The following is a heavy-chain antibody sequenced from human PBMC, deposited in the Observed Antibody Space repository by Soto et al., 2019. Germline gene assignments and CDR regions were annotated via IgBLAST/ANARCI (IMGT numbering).Heavy chain of an antibody. Sequence: QSQTLSLTCAISGDSVSRNSAAWNWIRQSPSRGVEWLGRTYYRSKWYNDYAVSVKNRITINPDTSKNQFSLQLNSGTPEDTAVYYCARVYSYGPRYFDYWGQGTLVPVP. CDR1: GDSVSRNSAA. J-gene: IGHJ4*02. D-gene: IGHD5-18*01. CDR3: ARVYSYGPRYFDY. CDR2: TYYRSKWYN. V-gene: IGHV6-1*01.